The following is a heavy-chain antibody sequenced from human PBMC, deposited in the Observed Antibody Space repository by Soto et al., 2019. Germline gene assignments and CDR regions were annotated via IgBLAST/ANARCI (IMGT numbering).Heavy chain of an antibody. V-gene: IGHV3-21*01. Sequence: EVQLVESGGGLVKPGGSLRLYCAASGFIFSSYDMNWVRQAPGKGLEWVSSIRSSSTYRYYADSVKGRFTISRDNAQNPLQLQMDSLRPEDTAVYYCAREGGYCTSTTCYDYGMDVWGQGTTVIVSS. CDR2: IRSSSTYR. CDR3: AREGGYCTSTTCYDYGMDV. CDR1: GFIFSSYD. D-gene: IGHD2-2*01. J-gene: IGHJ6*02.